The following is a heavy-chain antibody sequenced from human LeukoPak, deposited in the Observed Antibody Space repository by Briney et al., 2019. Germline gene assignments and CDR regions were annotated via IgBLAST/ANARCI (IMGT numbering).Heavy chain of an antibody. CDR2: ISDDGSRQ. CDR1: GFTFSNYA. J-gene: IGHJ4*02. D-gene: IGHD3-10*01. CDR3: VKDRTGTYTLDY. V-gene: IGHV3-30-3*01. Sequence: GGSLRLSCAASGFTFSNYAIHWGRQAPGKGLEWVAFISDDGSRQHYADSMKGRFTISRDNSKNTLNLQMNSLRAEDTAVYYCVKDRTGTYTLDYWGQGTLVTVSS.